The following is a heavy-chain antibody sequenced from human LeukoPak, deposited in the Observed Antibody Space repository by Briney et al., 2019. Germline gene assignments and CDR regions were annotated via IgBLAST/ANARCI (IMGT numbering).Heavy chain of an antibody. CDR3: AKDFRIGYSAHFDY. CDR1: GFTFRSHA. CDR2: IYENGGTT. J-gene: IGHJ4*02. D-gene: IGHD2-21*01. Sequence: GGSLRLSCVGSGFTFRSHAMSWVRRAPEKGLEFVSGIYENGGTTYYADSVKGRFSVSRDNSKNTLYLQMDSLRGEDTAVYYCAKDFRIGYSAHFDYWGQGALVTVSS. V-gene: IGHV3-23*01.